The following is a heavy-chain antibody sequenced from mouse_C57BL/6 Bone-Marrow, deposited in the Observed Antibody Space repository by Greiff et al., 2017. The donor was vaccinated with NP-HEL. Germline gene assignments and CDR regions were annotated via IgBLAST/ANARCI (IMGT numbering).Heavy chain of an antibody. CDR3: AREDYYDYDYYAMDY. Sequence: EVQRVESGGGLVQPGGSLKLSCAASGFTFSDYGMAWVRQAPRKGPEWVAFISNLAYSIYYADTVTGRFTISRENAKNTLYLEMSSLRSEDTAMYYCAREDYYDYDYYAMDYWGQGTSVTVSS. J-gene: IGHJ4*01. CDR2: ISNLAYSI. CDR1: GFTFSDYG. D-gene: IGHD2-4*01. V-gene: IGHV5-15*01.